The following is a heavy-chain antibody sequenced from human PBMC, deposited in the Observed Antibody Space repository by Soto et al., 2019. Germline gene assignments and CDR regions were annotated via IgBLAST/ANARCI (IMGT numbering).Heavy chain of an antibody. J-gene: IGHJ4*02. CDR1: GYTFSSIG. CDR3: ARDLHASASYYTDY. V-gene: IGHV1-18*01. CDR2: ISPYKGNT. Sequence: ASVKVSCKASGYTFSSIGISWVRQAPGQGLEWMGWISPYKGNTHYAQGLQGRVTMTTDTSTSTAYMELRSLRSDDTAVYYCARDLHASASYYTDYWGQGTLVTVSA. D-gene: IGHD3-10*01.